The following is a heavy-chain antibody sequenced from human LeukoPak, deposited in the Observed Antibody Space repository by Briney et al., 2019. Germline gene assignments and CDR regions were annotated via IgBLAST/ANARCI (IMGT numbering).Heavy chain of an antibody. CDR1: GFSLSASGVG. J-gene: IGHJ5*02. D-gene: IGHD3/OR15-3a*01. V-gene: IGHV2-5*02. CDR3: AHSPPAAREGLSFDP. Sequence: SGPTLVKPSQTLTLTCTFSGFSLSASGVGVGWIRQPPGKALEWLALIYWDDDKRYSPSLKSRLTITKDTSKNQVVLTMTNMDPVDTATYYCAHSPPAAREGLSFDPWGQGTLVTVSS. CDR2: IYWDDDK.